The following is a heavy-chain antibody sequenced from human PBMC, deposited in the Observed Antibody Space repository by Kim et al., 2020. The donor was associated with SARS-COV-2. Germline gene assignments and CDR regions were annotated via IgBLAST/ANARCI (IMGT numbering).Heavy chain of an antibody. CDR2: IYSSGGT. J-gene: IGHJ4*02. V-gene: IGHV4-4*07. Sequence: SETLSLTCTVSGGSISRFHWSWIRQPAGKGLEWIGRIYSSGGTNYNPSLKSRVTMSVDTSKNQFSLKLTSVTAADTAVYYCAREKSPTYSYDSSGPFDYWGQGTLVTVSS. CDR1: GGSISRFH. D-gene: IGHD3-22*01. CDR3: AREKSPTYSYDSSGPFDY.